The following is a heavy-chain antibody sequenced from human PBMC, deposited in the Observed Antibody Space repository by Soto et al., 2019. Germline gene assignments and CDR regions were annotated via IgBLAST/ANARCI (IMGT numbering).Heavy chain of an antibody. CDR3: VRGPVITMVRGTTFDP. Sequence: SETLSLTCTVSGGSISSGGYYWSWIRQHPGKGLEWIGYIYYSGSTYYNPSLKSRVTISVDTSKNQFSLKLSSVTAADTAVYYCVRGPVITMVRGTTFDPWGQGTLVTVSS. CDR2: IYYSGST. D-gene: IGHD3-10*01. J-gene: IGHJ5*02. V-gene: IGHV4-31*03. CDR1: GGSISSGGYY.